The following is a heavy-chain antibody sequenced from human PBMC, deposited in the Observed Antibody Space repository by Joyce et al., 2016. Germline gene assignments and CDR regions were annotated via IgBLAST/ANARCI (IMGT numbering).Heavy chain of an antibody. CDR2: INPYSGGT. D-gene: IGHD2-2*01. J-gene: IGHJ3*02. CDR3: ARGPMPPYAFDI. V-gene: IGHV1-2*06. Sequence: QVQLVQSGAEVKKPGASVKVSCKASGYSFSDSYIHWVRQAPGQGPHWMGRINPYSGGTNYAQKFQGRVTMTRDTSISTVYMELSRLRSDDTAVYFCARGPMPPYAFDIWGQGTLVTVSS. CDR1: GYSFSDSY.